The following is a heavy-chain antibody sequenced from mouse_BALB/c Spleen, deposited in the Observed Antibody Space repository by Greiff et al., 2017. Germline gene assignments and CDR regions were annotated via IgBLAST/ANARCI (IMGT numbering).Heavy chain of an antibody. Sequence: VQLQQSGPELVKPGASVKMSCKASGYTFTSYVMHWVKQKPGQGLEWIGYINPYNDGTKYNEKFKGKATLTSDKSSSTAYMELSSLTSEDSAVYYCARGGITTATGAMDYWGQGTSVTVSS. CDR1: GYTFTSYV. J-gene: IGHJ4*01. CDR2: INPYNDGT. D-gene: IGHD1-2*01. CDR3: ARGGITTATGAMDY. V-gene: IGHV1-14*01.